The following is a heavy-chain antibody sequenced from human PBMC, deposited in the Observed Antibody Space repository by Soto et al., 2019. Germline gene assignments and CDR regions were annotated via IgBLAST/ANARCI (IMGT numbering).Heavy chain of an antibody. CDR3: ARDSSSWYFDS. J-gene: IGHJ4*02. CDR1: GFTFSSYG. D-gene: IGHD6-13*01. Sequence: QVQLVESGGGVVQPGRSLRLSCAASGFTFSSYGMHWVRQAPGKGLEWVAVIWYDGSNKYYADSVKGRFTISRDNSKNTLYLQMNSLRAEDTAVYYCARDSSSWYFDSWGQGTLVTVSS. CDR2: IWYDGSNK. V-gene: IGHV3-33*01.